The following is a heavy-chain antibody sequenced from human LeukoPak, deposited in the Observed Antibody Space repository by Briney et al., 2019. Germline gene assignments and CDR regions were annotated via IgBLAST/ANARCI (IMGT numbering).Heavy chain of an antibody. CDR1: GFTVSSNY. Sequence: PVGSLRLSCAASGFTVSSNYMSWVRQAPGKGLEWVSIIYSGGSTYYADSVKGRFTISRDNSKNTLYLQMNSLRAEDTAVYFCARGEAFDYWGQGTLVTVSS. CDR3: ARGEAFDY. CDR2: IYSGGST. V-gene: IGHV3-53*01. J-gene: IGHJ4*02.